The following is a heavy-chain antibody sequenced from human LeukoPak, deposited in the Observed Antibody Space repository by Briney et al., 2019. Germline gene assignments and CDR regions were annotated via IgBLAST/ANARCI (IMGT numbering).Heavy chain of an antibody. CDR1: GFTVSSNY. CDR3: AKALRWLDY. Sequence: GGSLRLSCAASGFTVSSNYMSWVRQAPGKGLEWVSVIYSGGSTYYADSVRGRFTTPRDISKNTLYLQMNSLRAEDTAVYYCAKALRWLDYWGQGTLVTVSS. D-gene: IGHD4-23*01. J-gene: IGHJ4*02. V-gene: IGHV3-53*05. CDR2: IYSGGST.